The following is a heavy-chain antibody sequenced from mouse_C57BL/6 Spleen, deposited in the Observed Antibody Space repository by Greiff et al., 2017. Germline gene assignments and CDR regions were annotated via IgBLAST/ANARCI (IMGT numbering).Heavy chain of an antibody. CDR2: INYDGSST. V-gene: IGHV5-16*01. CDR3: ASYDDYYAMDY. D-gene: IGHD2-3*01. Sequence: EVHLLQSEAGLVQPGRSMKLSCTASGFTFSDYYMPWVRQVPEQGLEWVANINYDGSSTYYLDSLKSRFIISRDNASHILYLQMSSLTSEYTATEYCASYDDYYAMDYWGQGTSVTVSS. J-gene: IGHJ4*01. CDR1: GFTFSDYY.